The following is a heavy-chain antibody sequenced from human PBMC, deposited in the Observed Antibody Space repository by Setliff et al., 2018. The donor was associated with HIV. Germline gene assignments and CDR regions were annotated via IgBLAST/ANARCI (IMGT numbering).Heavy chain of an antibody. CDR2: IYYTDIT. CDR3: ARLRGYFYGHGRYFDY. V-gene: IGHV4-59*01. J-gene: IGHJ4*02. Sequence: SETLSLTCTVSGGSLIGYYWSWIRQSPGKGLEWTGSIYYTDITNYNPSLKSRVTISVDTSKNQFSLKLTSVTAADTALYYCARLRGYFYGHGRYFDYWGQGTLVTVSS. CDR1: GGSLIGYY. D-gene: IGHD5-18*01.